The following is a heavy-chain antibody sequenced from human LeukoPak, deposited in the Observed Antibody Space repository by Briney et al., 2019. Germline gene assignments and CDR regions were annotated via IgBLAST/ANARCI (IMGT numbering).Heavy chain of an antibody. CDR2: IRYDGSNK. V-gene: IGHV3-30*02. CDR3: AKDERYFDWLSCIDY. D-gene: IGHD3-9*01. Sequence: GGTLRLSCAVSGFTFSNYGMGWVRQAPGKGLEWVAFIRYDGSNKYYADSVKGRFTISRDNSKNTLYLQMNSLRAEDTAVYYCAKDERYFDWLSCIDYWGQGTLVTVSS. J-gene: IGHJ4*02. CDR1: GFTFSNYG.